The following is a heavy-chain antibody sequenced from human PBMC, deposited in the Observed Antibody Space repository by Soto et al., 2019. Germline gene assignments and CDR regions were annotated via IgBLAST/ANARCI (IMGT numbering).Heavy chain of an antibody. CDR3: AKCQVVTGVSGWCNYFDT. CDR1: GFTLSTYA. D-gene: IGHD2-15*01. CDR2: IRENSGST. V-gene: IGHV3-23*01. Sequence: GGSLRLSCAASGFTLSTYAMNWVRQAPGKGLEWVSAIRENSGSTDYADSVKGRFIISRDNSKNTLYLQMNSLSADDTAVYYCAKCQVVTGVSGWCNYFDTWGQGTLVTVSS. J-gene: IGHJ5*02.